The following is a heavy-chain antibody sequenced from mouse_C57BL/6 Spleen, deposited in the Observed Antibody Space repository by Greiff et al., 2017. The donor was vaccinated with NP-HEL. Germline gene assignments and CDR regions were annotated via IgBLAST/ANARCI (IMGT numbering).Heavy chain of an antibody. CDR2: IHPNSGST. CDR3: ARRRELGYYFDY. J-gene: IGHJ2*01. CDR1: GYTFTSYW. Sequence: VQLQQPGAELVKPGASVKLSCKASGYTFTSYWMHWVKQRPGQGLEWIGMIHPNSGSTNYNEKFKSKATLTVDKSSSTAYMQHSSLTSEDSAVYYGARRRELGYYFDYWGQGTTLTVSS. D-gene: IGHD4-1*01. V-gene: IGHV1-64*01.